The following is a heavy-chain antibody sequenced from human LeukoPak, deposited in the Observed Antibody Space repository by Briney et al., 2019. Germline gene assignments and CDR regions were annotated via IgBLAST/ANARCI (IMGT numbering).Heavy chain of an antibody. CDR2: IYYSGST. D-gene: IGHD6-13*01. Sequence: PSETLSLTCTVSGGSISSSSYYWGWIRQPPGKGLEWIGSIYYSGSTYYNPSLKSRVTISVDMSKNQFSLKLSSVTAADTAVYYCARDPGIAAGDAFDIWGQGTMVTVSS. CDR3: ARDPGIAAGDAFDI. CDR1: GGSISSSSYY. V-gene: IGHV4-39*07. J-gene: IGHJ3*02.